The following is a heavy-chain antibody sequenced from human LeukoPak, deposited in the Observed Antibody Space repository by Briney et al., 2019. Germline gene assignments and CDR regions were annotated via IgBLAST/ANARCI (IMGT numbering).Heavy chain of an antibody. CDR3: ARDDDTSGHYSFLLH. J-gene: IGHJ1*01. D-gene: IGHD3-22*01. V-gene: IGHV3-66*01. Sequence: PGGSLRLSCAASGFTVSSNYMSWVRQAPGKGLEWVSVIYSGGSTYYADSVKGRFTISRDNSKNTVYLQMNSLRVEDTAVYYCARDDDTSGHYSFLLHWGLGTLVSVSS. CDR2: IYSGGST. CDR1: GFTVSSNY.